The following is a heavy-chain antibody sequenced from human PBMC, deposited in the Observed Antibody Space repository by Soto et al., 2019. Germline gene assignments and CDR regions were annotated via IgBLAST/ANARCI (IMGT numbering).Heavy chain of an antibody. CDR2: IIPIFGTA. J-gene: IGHJ6*02. V-gene: IGHV1-69*13. D-gene: IGHD3-3*01. CDR3: ARDHYSAGIFGVVTNYYYYGMDV. Sequence: SVKVSCKASGGTFSSYAISWVRQAPGQGLEWMGGIIPIFGTANYAQKFQGRVTITADESTSTAYMELSSLRSEDTAVYYCARDHYSAGIFGVVTNYYYYGMDVWGQGTTVTVS. CDR1: GGTFSSYA.